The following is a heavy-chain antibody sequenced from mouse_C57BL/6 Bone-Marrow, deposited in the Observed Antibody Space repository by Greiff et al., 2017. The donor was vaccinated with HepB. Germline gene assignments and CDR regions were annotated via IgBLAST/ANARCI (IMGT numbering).Heavy chain of an antibody. D-gene: IGHD1-1*01. J-gene: IGHJ1*03. CDR1: GYTFTDYY. V-gene: IGHV1-19*01. CDR2: IIPYNGGT. CDR3: ATILRDWYFDV. Sequence: VQLQQSGPVLVKPGASVKMSCKASGYTFTDYYMNWVKQSHGKSLEWIGVIIPYNGGTSYNQKFKGKATLTVDKSSSTAYMELNSLTSEDSAVYYCATILRDWYFDVWGTGTTVTVSS.